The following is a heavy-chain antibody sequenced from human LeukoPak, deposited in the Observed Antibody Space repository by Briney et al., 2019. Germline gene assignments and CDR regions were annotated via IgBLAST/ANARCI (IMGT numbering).Heavy chain of an antibody. D-gene: IGHD2-15*01. J-gene: IGHJ4*02. V-gene: IGHV1-2*02. CDR3: TREGRVGVPFDY. CDR2: INPNAGDT. CDR1: GYTFTDSY. Sequence: ASVKVSCKTSGYTFTDSYMHRVRQAPGQGLEWIGWINPNAGDTTYAQGFHGRVTMTRDTSISTVYMELNSLKLDDTAVYYCTREGRVGVPFDYWGQGTLVTVSS.